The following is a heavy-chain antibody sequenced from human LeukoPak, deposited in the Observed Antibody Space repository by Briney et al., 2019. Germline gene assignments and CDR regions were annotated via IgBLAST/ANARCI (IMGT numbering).Heavy chain of an antibody. CDR3: ARVEEGYGSGRRENYYYYYMDV. Sequence: SETLSLTCTVSGGSISSYYWSWIRQPPGKGLEWIGYIYYSGSTNYNPSLKSRVTISVDTSKNQFSLKLTSVTAADTAVYYCARVEEGYGSGRRENYYYYYMDVWGKGTTVTISS. CDR2: IYYSGST. J-gene: IGHJ6*03. V-gene: IGHV4-59*01. CDR1: GGSISSYY. D-gene: IGHD3-10*01.